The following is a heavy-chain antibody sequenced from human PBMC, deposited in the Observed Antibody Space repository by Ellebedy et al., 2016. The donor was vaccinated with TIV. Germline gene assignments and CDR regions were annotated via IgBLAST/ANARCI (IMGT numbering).Heavy chain of an antibody. CDR3: ARGVLSGY. CDR1: GFTFSHYY. Sequence: PGGSLRLSCAASGFTFSHYYMTWVRQAPGKGLEWVSVIYSGCSTSYADSVKGRFTISRDNSKNTVYLQMNSLRAEDTAVYYCARGVLSGYWGQGTLVTVSS. D-gene: IGHD2/OR15-2a*01. J-gene: IGHJ4*02. CDR2: IYSGCST. V-gene: IGHV3-53*01.